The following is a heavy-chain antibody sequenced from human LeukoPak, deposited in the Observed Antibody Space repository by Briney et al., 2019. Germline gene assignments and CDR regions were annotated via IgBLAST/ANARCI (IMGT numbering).Heavy chain of an antibody. CDR2: MSSSGSTI. CDR1: GFIVSNNY. J-gene: IGHJ4*02. V-gene: IGHV3-11*01. CDR3: ARVSSSSWTDFDY. Sequence: PGGSLRLSCAASGFIVSNNYMSWVRQAPGKGLEWVSYMSSSGSTIYYADSVKGRFTISRDNAKNSLYLQMNSLRAEDTAVYYCARVSSSSWTDFDYWGQGTLVTVSS. D-gene: IGHD6-13*01.